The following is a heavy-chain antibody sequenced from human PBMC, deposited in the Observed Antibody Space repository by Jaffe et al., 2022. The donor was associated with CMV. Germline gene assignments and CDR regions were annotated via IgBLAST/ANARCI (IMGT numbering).Heavy chain of an antibody. Sequence: QVQLQESGPGLLKPSETLLLTCTVSGDSVSSRNYYWSWVRQPPGKTLEWIGYIYHNGVTFYNPSLKSRVTLSLDTSKNQFSLRLTSVTAADTAVYYCARDKLHFPSVVTPYTRPYGMDVWGQGTTVTVSS. D-gene: IGHD2-21*02. V-gene: IGHV4-61*01. CDR2: IYHNGVT. CDR3: ARDKLHFPSVVTPYTRPYGMDV. J-gene: IGHJ6*02. CDR1: GDSVSSRNYY.